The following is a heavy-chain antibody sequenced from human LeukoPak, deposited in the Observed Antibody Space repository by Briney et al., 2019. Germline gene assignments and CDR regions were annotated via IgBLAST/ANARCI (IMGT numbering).Heavy chain of an antibody. Sequence: SVKVSCKASGGTFSSYAISWVRQAPGQGLEWMGGIIPIFGTANYAQKFQGRVTITTDESTSTAYMELSSLRSEDTAVYYCAREAVNKYQLLYFDYWGQGTLVTVSP. D-gene: IGHD2-2*01. CDR1: GGTFSSYA. V-gene: IGHV1-69*05. CDR2: IIPIFGTA. CDR3: AREAVNKYQLLYFDY. J-gene: IGHJ4*02.